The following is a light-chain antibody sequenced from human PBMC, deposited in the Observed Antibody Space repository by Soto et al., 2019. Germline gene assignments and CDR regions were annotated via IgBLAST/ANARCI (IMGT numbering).Light chain of an antibody. CDR3: QSYDSSLSGYV. CDR2: GNS. Sequence: SVLTQPPSVYGAPARRVTISCTGSSSNIGAGYDVHWYQQLPGTAPKLLIYGNSNRPSGVPDRFSGSKSGTSASLAITGLQAEDEADYYCQSYDSSLSGYVFGTGTRSPS. J-gene: IGLJ1*01. CDR1: SSNIGAGYD. V-gene: IGLV1-40*01.